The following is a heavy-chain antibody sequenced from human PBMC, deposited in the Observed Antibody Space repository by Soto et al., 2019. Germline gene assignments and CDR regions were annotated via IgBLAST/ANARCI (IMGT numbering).Heavy chain of an antibody. CDR2: ISGSGGST. CDR3: AKDVGRNRATMIVVVNLPGYYFDY. CDR1: GFTFSSYA. Sequence: PGGSLRLSCAASGFTFSSYAMSWVRQAPGKGLEWVSAISGSGGSTYYADSVKGRFTISRDNSKNTLYLQMNSLRAEDTAVYYWAKDVGRNRATMIVVVNLPGYYFDYGGRETLVTVPS. D-gene: IGHD3-22*01. J-gene: IGHJ4*02. V-gene: IGHV3-23*01.